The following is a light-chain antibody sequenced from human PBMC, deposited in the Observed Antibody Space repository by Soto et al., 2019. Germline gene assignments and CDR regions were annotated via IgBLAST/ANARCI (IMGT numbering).Light chain of an antibody. J-gene: IGLJ2*01. CDR2: DNL. CDR1: SANIGTNY. Sequence: QSVLTQPPSVSAAPGQKVTISCSGNSANIGTNYVSWYQQFPGAAPKLVIYDNLRRPSEIPDRFSGSKSGTSATLDITGLQTGDEADYYCGAWDDNLYVVLFGGATNLTVL. CDR3: GAWDDNLYVVL. V-gene: IGLV1-51*01.